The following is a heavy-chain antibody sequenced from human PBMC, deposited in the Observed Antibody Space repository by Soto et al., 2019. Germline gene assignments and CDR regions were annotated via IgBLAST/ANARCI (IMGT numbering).Heavy chain of an antibody. J-gene: IGHJ6*02. CDR1: GYPFTNYG. CDR2: ISGFNGYT. CDR3: ARDMSGYSRATYSYYAMNV. D-gene: IGHD3-3*01. Sequence: QVQLVQSGAEVKKPGASVKVSCKASGYPFTNYGVSWVRQAPGQGLEWMGWISGFNGYTNYGQKFQGRVTMTTDTSTTTAYLELRSLGPDDAAVYYCARDMSGYSRATYSYYAMNVWGQGTTVAVSS. V-gene: IGHV1-18*04.